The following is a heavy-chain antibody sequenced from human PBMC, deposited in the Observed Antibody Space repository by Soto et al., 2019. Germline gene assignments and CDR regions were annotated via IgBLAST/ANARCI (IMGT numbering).Heavy chain of an antibody. CDR2: IHYSGST. Sequence: PSETLSLTCTVSGGSISGYYWSWIRQPPGKGLEWIGYIHYSGSTSYNPSLKSRVTISVDTSKNQFSLKLSSVTAADTAVYYCARRLNPDFDYWGQGALVTVSS. D-gene: IGHD2-8*01. CDR1: GGSISGYY. CDR3: ARRLNPDFDY. V-gene: IGHV4-59*01. J-gene: IGHJ4*02.